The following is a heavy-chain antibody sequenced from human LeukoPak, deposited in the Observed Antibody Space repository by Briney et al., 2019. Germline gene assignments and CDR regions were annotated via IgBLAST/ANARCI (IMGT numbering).Heavy chain of an antibody. CDR2: IKSKTDGGTT. CDR3: ATLYYYGSGSYSENFDP. J-gene: IGHJ5*02. V-gene: IGHV3-15*01. Sequence: GGSLRLSCAASGFTFSNAWMSWVRQAPGKGLEWVGRIKSKTDGGTTDYAAPVKGRFTISRDNSKNTLYLQMNSLRAEDTAVYYCATLYYYGSGSYSENFDPWGQGTLVTVSS. CDR1: GFTFSNAW. D-gene: IGHD3-10*01.